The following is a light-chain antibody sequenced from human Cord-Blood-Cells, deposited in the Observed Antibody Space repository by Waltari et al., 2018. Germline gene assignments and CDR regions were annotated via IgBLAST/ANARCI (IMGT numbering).Light chain of an antibody. J-gene: IGKJ2*01. CDR1: QRVSSN. CDR3: QQYNNWPPT. Sequence: EIVMTQSPATLSVSPGERATLSCRASQRVSSNLAWYQQKPGQAPRLLSYGAPTRAAGIAARFSGSGSGTEFTLTISSLQSEDFAVYYCQQYNNWPPTFGQGTKLEIK. V-gene: IGKV3-15*01. CDR2: GAP.